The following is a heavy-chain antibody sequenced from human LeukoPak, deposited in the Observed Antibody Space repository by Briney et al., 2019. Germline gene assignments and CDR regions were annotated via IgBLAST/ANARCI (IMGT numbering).Heavy chain of an antibody. D-gene: IGHD4-17*01. Sequence: ASVKVSCKASGYTFTSYYMHWVRQAPGQGLEWMGIINPSGGSTGYAQKFQGRVTMTRDTSTSIVYMELSSLRSEDTAVYYCARFQVTSAVTSYYYGMDVWGQGTTVTVSS. CDR3: ARFQVTSAVTSYYYGMDV. V-gene: IGHV1-46*01. CDR1: GYTFTSYY. J-gene: IGHJ6*02. CDR2: INPSGGST.